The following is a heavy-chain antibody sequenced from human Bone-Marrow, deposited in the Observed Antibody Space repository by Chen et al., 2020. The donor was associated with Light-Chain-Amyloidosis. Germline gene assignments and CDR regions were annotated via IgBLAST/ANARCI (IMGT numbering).Heavy chain of an antibody. Sequence: EGQLVQSGGGLVQPGGSLRLPCEASGFTFSGYWMSWVRQAPGKGLEWVANIKQSGSDKDYLESVKGRFTISRDNGKNSLYLQMNNLRAEDTAVYYCARVGDGSNRSEALEIWGQGTMVTVSS. D-gene: IGHD3-10*01. J-gene: IGHJ3*02. CDR2: IKQSGSDK. CDR1: GFTFSGYW. V-gene: IGHV3-7*01. CDR3: ARVGDGSNRSEALEI.